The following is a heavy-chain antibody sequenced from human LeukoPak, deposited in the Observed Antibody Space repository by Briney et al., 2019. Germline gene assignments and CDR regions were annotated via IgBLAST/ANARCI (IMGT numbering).Heavy chain of an antibody. CDR3: TRVTTVAASDFDY. CDR2: IRSKADNYAT. CDR1: GFTFSGSA. Sequence: GSLRLSCAASGFTFSGSAIHWVRQASGKGLEWVGRIRSKADNYATEYAASVKGRFIISRDDSKNTTFLQMNSLKTEDTAVYYCTRVTTVAASDFDYWGQGTQVTVSA. V-gene: IGHV3-73*01. J-gene: IGHJ4*02. D-gene: IGHD2-15*01.